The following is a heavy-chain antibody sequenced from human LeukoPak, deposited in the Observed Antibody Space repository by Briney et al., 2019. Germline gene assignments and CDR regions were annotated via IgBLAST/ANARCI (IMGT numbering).Heavy chain of an antibody. Sequence: GGSLRLSCAASGFTFSSYGMHWVRQAPGKGLEWVAFIRYDGSNKYYADSVKGRFTISRDNSKNTLYLQMNSLRAEDTAVYYCAKDIAPGRWPTGYFDYWGQGTLVTVSS. CDR2: IRYDGSNK. V-gene: IGHV3-30*02. CDR3: AKDIAPGRWPTGYFDY. CDR1: GFTFSSYG. D-gene: IGHD1-1*01. J-gene: IGHJ4*02.